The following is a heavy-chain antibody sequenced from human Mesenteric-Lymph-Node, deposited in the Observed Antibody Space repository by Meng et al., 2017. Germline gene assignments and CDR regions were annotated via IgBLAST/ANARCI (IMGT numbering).Heavy chain of an antibody. CDR1: GYTFTSYG. V-gene: IGHV1-18*01. CDR2: ISAYNGNT. J-gene: IGHJ3*02. D-gene: IGHD1-26*01. CDR3: ARDHTYSGSYLLTAFDI. Sequence: ASVKVSCKASGYTFTSYGISWVRQAPGQGLEWMGWISAYNGNTNYAQKLQGRVTMTTDTSTSTAYMELRSLRSDDTAVYYCARDHTYSGSYLLTAFDIWGQGTMVTVSS.